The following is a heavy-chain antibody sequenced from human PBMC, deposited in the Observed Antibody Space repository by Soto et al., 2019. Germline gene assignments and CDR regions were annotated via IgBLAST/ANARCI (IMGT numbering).Heavy chain of an antibody. V-gene: IGHV4-34*01. J-gene: IGHJ6*03. Sequence: SETLSLTCAVYGGSFSGYYWSWIRQPPGKGLEWIGEINHSGSTNYNPSLKSRVTISVDTSKNQFSLKLSSVTAADTAVYYCARGTPITMVRGVIKSYYYYYMDVWGKGTTVT. CDR1: GGSFSGYY. CDR2: INHSGST. CDR3: ARGTPITMVRGVIKSYYYYYMDV. D-gene: IGHD3-10*01.